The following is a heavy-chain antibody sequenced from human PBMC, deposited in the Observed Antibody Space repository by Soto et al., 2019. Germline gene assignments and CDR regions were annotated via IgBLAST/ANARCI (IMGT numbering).Heavy chain of an antibody. D-gene: IGHD3-22*01. Sequence: PGGSLRLSCAASGFTFSSYGMHWVRQAPGKGLEWVAVISYDGSNKYYADSVKGRFTISRDNSKNTLYLQMNSLRAEDTAVYYCAKDFRSMIVVVPLYYFDYWGQGTLVTVSS. CDR1: GFTFSSYG. CDR3: AKDFRSMIVVVPLYYFDY. CDR2: ISYDGSNK. J-gene: IGHJ4*02. V-gene: IGHV3-30*18.